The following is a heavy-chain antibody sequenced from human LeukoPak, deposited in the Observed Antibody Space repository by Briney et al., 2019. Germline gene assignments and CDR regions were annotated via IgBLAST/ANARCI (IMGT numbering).Heavy chain of an antibody. CDR2: IYYSGST. CDR1: GGSISSYY. J-gene: IGHJ4*02. Sequence: SENLSLTCTVSGGSISSYYWSWIRQPPGKGLEWIGYIYYSGSTNYNPSLKSRVTTSVDTSKNQFSLKLSSVTAADTAVYYCARGVGHSSGWRGYYFDYWGQGTLVTVSS. V-gene: IGHV4-59*01. D-gene: IGHD6-19*01. CDR3: ARGVGHSSGWRGYYFDY.